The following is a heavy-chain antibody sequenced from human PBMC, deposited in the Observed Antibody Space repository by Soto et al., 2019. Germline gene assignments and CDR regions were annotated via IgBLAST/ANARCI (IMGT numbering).Heavy chain of an antibody. D-gene: IGHD6-19*01. Sequence: GASVKVSCKASGGTFSSYAISWVRQAPGQGLEWMGGIIPIFGTANYAQKFQGRVTITADESTSTANMELSSLRSEDTAVYYCARENIAVAGTLYYGMDVWGQGTTVTVSS. CDR2: IIPIFGTA. J-gene: IGHJ6*02. V-gene: IGHV1-69*13. CDR3: ARENIAVAGTLYYGMDV. CDR1: GGTFSSYA.